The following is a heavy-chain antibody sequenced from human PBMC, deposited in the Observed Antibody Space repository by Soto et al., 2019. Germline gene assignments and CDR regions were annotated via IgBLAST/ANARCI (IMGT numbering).Heavy chain of an antibody. D-gene: IGHD1-26*01. Sequence: QVQLVESGGGVVQPGRSLRLSCAASGFTFSSYAMHWVRQAPGKGLEWVAVISYDGSNKYYADSVKGRFTISRDNSKNPLYLQMTSLRAEDTAVYYCARDGAGGYYFDYWGQGTLVTVSS. V-gene: IGHV3-30-3*01. CDR2: ISYDGSNK. CDR1: GFTFSSYA. CDR3: ARDGAGGYYFDY. J-gene: IGHJ4*02.